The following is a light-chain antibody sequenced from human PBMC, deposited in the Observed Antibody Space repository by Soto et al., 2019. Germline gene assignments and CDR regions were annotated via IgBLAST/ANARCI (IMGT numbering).Light chain of an antibody. CDR1: QAIRSH. J-gene: IGKJ2*01. CDR2: ATS. CDR3: QQYYTFPYT. Sequence: VIWMTQSPSLISASTGDRVNISCRMSQAIRSHLAWYQQKPGKAPNLLLFATSTLQGGVPSRFSGSGSGTDFTLSISSLQSEDFATYYCQQYYTFPYTFGRGTK. V-gene: IGKV1D-8*01.